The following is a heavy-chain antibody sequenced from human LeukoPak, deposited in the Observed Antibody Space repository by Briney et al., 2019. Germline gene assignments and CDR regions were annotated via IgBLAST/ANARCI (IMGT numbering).Heavy chain of an antibody. CDR3: ARASFCSGGSCQLDY. D-gene: IGHD2-15*01. Sequence: PSETLSLTCTVSGGSIRSYYWSWIRQPPGKGLEWIGYIYYSGSTNYNPSLKSRVTISVDTSKNQFSLKLSSVTAADTAVYYCARASFCSGGSCQLDYWGQGTLVTVSS. J-gene: IGHJ4*02. V-gene: IGHV4-59*08. CDR1: GGSIRSYY. CDR2: IYYSGST.